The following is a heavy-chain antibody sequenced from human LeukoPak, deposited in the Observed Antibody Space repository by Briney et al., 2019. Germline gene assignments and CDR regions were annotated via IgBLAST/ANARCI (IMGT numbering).Heavy chain of an antibody. CDR3: ARDSGERGSGSYLIAY. J-gene: IGHJ4*02. V-gene: IGHV1-2*02. Sequence: ASVKVSCKASGYTFTSYDINWVRQAPGQGLEWMGWINPNSGGTNYAQKFQGRVTMTRDTSISTAYMELSRLTSDDTAVYYCARDSGERGSGSYLIAYWGQGTLVTVSS. CDR2: INPNSGGT. D-gene: IGHD3-10*01. CDR1: GYTFTSYD.